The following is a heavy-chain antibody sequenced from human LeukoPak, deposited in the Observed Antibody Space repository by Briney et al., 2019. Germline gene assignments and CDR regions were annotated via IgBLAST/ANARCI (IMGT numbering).Heavy chain of an antibody. CDR1: GYTFISYG. D-gene: IGHD3-3*01. CDR2: ISANNGNT. CDR3: ARDTQYYDFWSGYPVFDY. V-gene: IGHV1-18*01. J-gene: IGHJ4*02. Sequence: ASVKVSCKASGYTFISYGISWVRQAPGQGLEWMGWISANNGNTNYAQKFQGRVTMTTDTSTSTAYMELRSLRSDDTAVYFCARDTQYYDFWSGYPVFDYWGQGTLVTVSS.